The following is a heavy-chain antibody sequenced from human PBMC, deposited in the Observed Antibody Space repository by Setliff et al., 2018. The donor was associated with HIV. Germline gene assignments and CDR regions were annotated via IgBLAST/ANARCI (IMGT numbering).Heavy chain of an antibody. CDR2: IYYSGST. CDR3: ARELLRSWDGSENSYKPYYFDY. D-gene: IGHD3-10*01. V-gene: IGHV4-59*11. CDR1: GGSISSHY. J-gene: IGHJ4*02. Sequence: PSETLSLTCTVSGGSISSHYWSWIRQPPGKGLEWIGSIYYSGSTNYNPSLKSRVTISVDTSKNQFSLKLSSVTAADTAVYYCARELLRSWDGSENSYKPYYFDYWGQGTLVTVSS.